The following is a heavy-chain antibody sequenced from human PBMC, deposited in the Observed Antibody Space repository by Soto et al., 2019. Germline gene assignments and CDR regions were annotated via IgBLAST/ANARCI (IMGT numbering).Heavy chain of an antibody. D-gene: IGHD4-17*01. V-gene: IGHV4-30-2*01. J-gene: IGHJ4*02. CDR2: IFPLGDT. CDR1: GDSISSGCFS. Sequence: ASETLSLTCTVSGDSISSGCFSWSWIRQPPGKGLEWIGYIFPLGDTYYNPSLKSRVAISVDRSKNQFSLRLSSVTAADTAVYYCARGGDYYLDSWGQGTLVTVSS. CDR3: ARGGDYYLDS.